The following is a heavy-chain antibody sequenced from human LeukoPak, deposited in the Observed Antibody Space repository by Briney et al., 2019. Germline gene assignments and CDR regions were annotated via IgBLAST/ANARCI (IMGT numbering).Heavy chain of an antibody. CDR1: GYTFTGYY. Sequence: GASVTVSCKASGYTFTGYYMHWVRQAPGQGLEWMGWINPNSGGTNYAQKFQGRVTMTRDTSISTAYMELSRLRSDDTAVYYCARDRSSSSPYYYYYGMDVWGQGTTVTVSS. CDR2: INPNSGGT. V-gene: IGHV1-2*02. CDR3: ARDRSSSSPYYYYYGMDV. D-gene: IGHD6-6*01. J-gene: IGHJ6*02.